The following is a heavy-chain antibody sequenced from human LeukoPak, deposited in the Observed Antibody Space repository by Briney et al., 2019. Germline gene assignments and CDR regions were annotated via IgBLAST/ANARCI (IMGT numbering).Heavy chain of an antibody. CDR1: GGSISSYY. CDR2: IYYSGST. V-gene: IGHV4-59*01. CDR3: ARVGIAAALDY. J-gene: IGHJ4*02. Sequence: SETLSLTCTVSGGSISSYYWSWIRQPPGKGLEWIGYIYYSGSTNYNPSLKSRVTVSVDTSKNQFSLKLSSVTAADTAVYYCARVGIAAALDYWGQGTLVTVSS. D-gene: IGHD6-13*01.